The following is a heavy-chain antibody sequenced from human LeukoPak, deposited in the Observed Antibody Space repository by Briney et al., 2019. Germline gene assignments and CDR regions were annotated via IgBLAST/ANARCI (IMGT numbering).Heavy chain of an antibody. CDR3: ARSSIAVAGNYYFDY. CDR2: IYYSGST. V-gene: IGHV4-59*01. CDR1: GGSFSGYY. Sequence: SETLSLTCAVYGGSFSGYYWSWIRQPPGKGLEWSGYIYYSGSTNYNPSLKSRVTISVDTSKNQFSLKLSSVTAADTAVYYCARSSIAVAGNYYFDYWGQGTLVTVSS. J-gene: IGHJ4*02. D-gene: IGHD6-19*01.